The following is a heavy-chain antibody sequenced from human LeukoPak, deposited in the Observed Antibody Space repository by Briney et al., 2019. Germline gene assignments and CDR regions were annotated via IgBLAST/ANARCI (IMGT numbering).Heavy chain of an antibody. CDR1: GASVSSYY. CDR3: ARVRVGGTFYYFDY. J-gene: IGHJ4*02. V-gene: IGHV4-59*02. Sequence: SETLSLTCTVSGASVSSYYWSWIRQPPGKGLEWIGYIHYSGDTNYNPSLDSRATLSVDTSKNQFSLRLTSVTAAGTAVYYCARVRVGGTFYYFDYWGQGTLVTVSS. CDR2: IHYSGDT. D-gene: IGHD2/OR15-2a*01.